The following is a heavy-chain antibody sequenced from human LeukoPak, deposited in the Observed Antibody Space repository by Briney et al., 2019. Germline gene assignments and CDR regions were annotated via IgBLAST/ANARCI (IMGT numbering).Heavy chain of an antibody. CDR2: IYHSGST. Sequence: SETLSLTCTVSGGSISSGGYYWSWIRQPPGKGLEWIGYIYHSGSTYYNPSLKSRVTISVDRSKNQFSLKLSSVTAADTAVYYCARTDGSSSGPYYYYYYMDVWGKGTTVTVSS. D-gene: IGHD6-6*01. CDR3: ARTDGSSSGPYYYYYYMDV. J-gene: IGHJ6*03. CDR1: GGSISSGGYY. V-gene: IGHV4-30-2*01.